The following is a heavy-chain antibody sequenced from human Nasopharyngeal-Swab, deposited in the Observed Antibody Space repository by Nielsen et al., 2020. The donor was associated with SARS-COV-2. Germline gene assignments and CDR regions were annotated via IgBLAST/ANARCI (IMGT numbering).Heavy chain of an antibody. CDR3: AGGAQRSDWV. J-gene: IGHJ4*02. V-gene: IGHV6-1*01. D-gene: IGHD2-21*02. CDR1: GDSVSSNSAA. CDR2: TYYRSTWNN. Sequence: LRLSCAISGDSVSSNSAAWHWIRQPASRGLEWLGRTYYRSTWNNDYAVSVKSRIIINPDTSKNQFSLQRNSVTPEDTAVYYCAGGAQRSDWVWRQGTLVTVSS.